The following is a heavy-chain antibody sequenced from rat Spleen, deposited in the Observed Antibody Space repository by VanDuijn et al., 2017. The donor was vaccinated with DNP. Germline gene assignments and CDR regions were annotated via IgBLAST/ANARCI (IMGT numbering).Heavy chain of an antibody. J-gene: IGHJ2*01. Sequence: EVQLVASGGALVQPGGSLGLSCVDSGFTFNAYWMTWIRQAPGKGLEWVASISFEGTITFYGDSVKGRFTISRDSAKSPLYLQMDSLRSEDKATYYCARHKTGYYFDYWGQGVMVTVSS. CDR3: ARHKTGYYFDY. V-gene: IGHV5-31*01. D-gene: IGHD5-1*01. CDR2: ISFEGTIT. CDR1: GFTFNAYW.